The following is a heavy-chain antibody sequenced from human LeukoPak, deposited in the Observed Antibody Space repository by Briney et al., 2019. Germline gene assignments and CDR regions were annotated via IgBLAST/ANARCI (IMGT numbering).Heavy chain of an antibody. D-gene: IGHD6-13*01. CDR1: GYTFTSYD. CDR2: MNPNSGNT. J-gene: IGHJ4*02. V-gene: IGHV1-8*02. CDR3: ARGVAAAGTVPFDY. Sequence: GASVKVSCKASGYTFTSYDINWVRQATGQGLEWMGWMNPNSGNTGYAQKFQGRVTMTRNTSISTAYMELSSLRSEDTAVYYCARGVAAAGTVPFDYWGQGTLVTVSS.